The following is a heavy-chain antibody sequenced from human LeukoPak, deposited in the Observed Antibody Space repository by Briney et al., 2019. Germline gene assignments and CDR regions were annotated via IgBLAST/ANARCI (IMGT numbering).Heavy chain of an antibody. D-gene: IGHD3-10*01. Sequence: GGSLRLSCAASGFTLSNYAMHWVLQAPDKGLEYVAGILNDGTYKYYGASVKGRFTISRDNSKNTLYLQMDSLRSEDTAVYSCTRKSGGSQRKMDDWFDPWGQGTLVIVSS. CDR3: TRKSGGSQRKMDDWFDP. V-gene: IGHV3-30*03. CDR2: ILNDGTYK. J-gene: IGHJ5*02. CDR1: GFTLSNYA.